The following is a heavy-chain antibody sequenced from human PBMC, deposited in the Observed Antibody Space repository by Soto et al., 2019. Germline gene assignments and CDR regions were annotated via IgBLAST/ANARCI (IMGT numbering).Heavy chain of an antibody. CDR3: AREGGSDRFDP. D-gene: IGHD1-26*01. CDR1: GGTFSSYA. CDR2: INPIFGTA. V-gene: IGHV1-69*12. J-gene: IGHJ5*02. Sequence: QVQLVQSGAEVKKPGSSVKVSCKASGGTFSSYAITWVRQAPGQGLEWMGGINPIFGTANYAQKFRGRVTITADESTSTAYTELSSLRSADTAVYYGAREGGSDRFDPCGQGTLVTVSS.